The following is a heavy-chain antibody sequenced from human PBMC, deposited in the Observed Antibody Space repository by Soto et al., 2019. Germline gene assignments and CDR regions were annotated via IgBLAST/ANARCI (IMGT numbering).Heavy chain of an antibody. CDR2: IIPIFGTA. CDR3: AVGSVDIVPTGMKPFDP. Sequence: QVQLVQSGAEVKKPGSSVKVSCKASGGTFSNYAISWVRQAPGQGLEWMGGIIPIFGTANYAQKFQGRVTITADESTSTAYMGLSILRSEDTAIYYCAVGSVDIVPTGMKPFDPWGQGTLVTVSS. CDR1: GGTFSNYA. V-gene: IGHV1-69*12. J-gene: IGHJ5*02. D-gene: IGHD5-12*01.